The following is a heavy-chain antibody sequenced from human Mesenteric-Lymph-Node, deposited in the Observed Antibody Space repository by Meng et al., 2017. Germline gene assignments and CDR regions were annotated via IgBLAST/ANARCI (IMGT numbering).Heavy chain of an antibody. D-gene: IGHD3-10*01. CDR2: ISYSGST. V-gene: IGHV4-31*03. Sequence: QVQLQGSGPGLVKPLQTLSLTCTVSGGSISRGFYYWNWIRQHPGKGLEWIGYISYSGSTYYNPSLKSRVTISLDTSKNQFSLNLSSVTAADTAVYYCARDRFSSGSSNWFDPWGQGTLVTVSS. CDR3: ARDRFSSGSSNWFDP. CDR1: GGSISRGFYY. J-gene: IGHJ5*02.